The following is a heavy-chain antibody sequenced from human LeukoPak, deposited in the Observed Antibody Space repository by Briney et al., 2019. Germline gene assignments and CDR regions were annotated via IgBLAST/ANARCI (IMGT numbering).Heavy chain of an antibody. D-gene: IGHD4-17*01. J-gene: IGHJ3*01. Sequence: GESLKISCKGFGYSSTIYWIGWVRQMPGRGLEWMGILYPGDSESRYSPSFQGQVTMSADKSISTAYLQWSSLKASDSAMYYCARGSVTRLDLWGQGTMVTVSS. CDR1: GYSSTIYW. CDR3: ARGSVTRLDL. CDR2: LYPGDSES. V-gene: IGHV5-51*01.